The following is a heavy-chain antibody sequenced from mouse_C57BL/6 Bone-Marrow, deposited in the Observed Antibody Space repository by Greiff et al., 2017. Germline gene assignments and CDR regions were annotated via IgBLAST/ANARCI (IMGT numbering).Heavy chain of an antibody. CDR3: ARSVYGNYWYFDV. J-gene: IGHJ1*03. CDR2: IYPRSGNT. D-gene: IGHD2-1*01. V-gene: IGHV1-81*01. Sequence: VQLQESGAELARPGASVKLSCKASGYTFTSYGISWVKQRTGQGLEWIGEIYPRSGNTYYNEKFKGKATLTADKSSSTAYMELRSLTSEDSAVYFCARSVYGNYWYFDVWGTGTTVTVSS. CDR1: GYTFTSYG.